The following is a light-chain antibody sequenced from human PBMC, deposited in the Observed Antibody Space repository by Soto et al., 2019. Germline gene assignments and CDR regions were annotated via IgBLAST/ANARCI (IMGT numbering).Light chain of an antibody. CDR3: SSYTSSNIVV. CDR1: SSDVGAYNY. J-gene: IGLJ2*01. Sequence: QSALTQPASVSGSPGQSITISCTGTSSDVGAYNYVSWHQQHPGKAPKLMIYDVSNRPSGVSNRFSGSKSGNTASLTISGLQAEDEADYHCSSYTSSNIVVFGGGTKLTVL. CDR2: DVS. V-gene: IGLV2-14*03.